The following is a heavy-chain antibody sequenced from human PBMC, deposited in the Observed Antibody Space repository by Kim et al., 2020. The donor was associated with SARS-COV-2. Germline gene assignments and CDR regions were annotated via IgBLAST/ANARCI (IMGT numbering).Heavy chain of an antibody. J-gene: IGHJ6*02. CDR1: GGSFSGYY. CDR3: ARVGSSSWYVDYYYGMDV. Sequence: SETLSLTCAVYGGSFSGYYWSWIRQPPGKGLEWIGEINHSGSTNYNPSLKSRVTISVDTSKNQFSLKLSPVTAADTAVYYCARVGSSSWYVDYYYGMDVWGQGTTVTVSS. CDR2: INHSGST. D-gene: IGHD6-13*01. V-gene: IGHV4-34*01.